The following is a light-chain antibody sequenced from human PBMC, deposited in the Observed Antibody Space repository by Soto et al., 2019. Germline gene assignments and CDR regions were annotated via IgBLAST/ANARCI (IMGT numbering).Light chain of an antibody. Sequence: AIRMTQSPSSLSASTGDRVTITCRASQGISSYLAWYQQKPGKAPKLLIYAASTLQSGVPSRSSGSGSGTDFTLTISCLQSEDFATYYCQQYYSYPPEFTFGPGTKVDIK. CDR1: QGISSY. CDR3: QQYYSYPPEFT. V-gene: IGKV1-8*01. J-gene: IGKJ3*01. CDR2: AAS.